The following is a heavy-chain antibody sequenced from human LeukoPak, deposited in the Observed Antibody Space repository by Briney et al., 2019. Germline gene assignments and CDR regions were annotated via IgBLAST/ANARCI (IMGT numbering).Heavy chain of an antibody. V-gene: IGHV3-33*01. CDR1: GFNFSSYG. CDR3: ARDRRSLRGDAFDI. J-gene: IGHJ3*02. CDR2: IWYDGSNK. D-gene: IGHD3-10*01. Sequence: GGSLRLSCAASGFNFSSYGMHWVRQAPGKGLEWVAVIWYDGSNKYYADSVKGRFTISRDNSKNTLYLQMNSLRAEDTAVYYCARDRRSLRGDAFDIWGQGTMVTVSS.